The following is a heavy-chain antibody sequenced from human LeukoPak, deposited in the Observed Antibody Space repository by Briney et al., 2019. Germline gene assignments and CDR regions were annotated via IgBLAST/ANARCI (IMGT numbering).Heavy chain of an antibody. V-gene: IGHV4-31*03. CDR3: ARGGWYPESFQH. CDR1: GGSFSSGGYY. D-gene: IGHD6-19*01. Sequence: SETLSLTCTVSGGSFSSGGYYWSWIRQYPGKGLEWIGFISYGGRTSHNPSLKSRVTISVDTSKNQFSLRLSSVGAADTAVYYCARGGWYPESFQHWGQGALVTVSS. J-gene: IGHJ1*01. CDR2: ISYGGRT.